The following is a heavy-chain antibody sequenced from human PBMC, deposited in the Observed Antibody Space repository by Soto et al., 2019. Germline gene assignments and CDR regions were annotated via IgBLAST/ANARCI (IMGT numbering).Heavy chain of an antibody. V-gene: IGHV3-73*01. D-gene: IGHD1-20*01. CDR1: GFTFSGSA. J-gene: IGHJ6*02. CDR3: TRHRVTGTTYYFYGMDV. CDR2: IRSKANSYAT. Sequence: PGGSLRLSCAASGFTFSGSAMHWVRQASGKGLEWVGRIRSKANSYATAYAASVKGRFTISRDDSKNTAYLQMNSLKTEDTAVYYCTRHRVTGTTYYFYGMDVWGQGTTVTVSS.